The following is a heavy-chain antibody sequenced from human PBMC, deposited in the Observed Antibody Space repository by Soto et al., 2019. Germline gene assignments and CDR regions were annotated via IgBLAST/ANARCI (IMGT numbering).Heavy chain of an antibody. CDR3: ARDDSFYGEPGYGMNV. CDR1: GGTFSSYT. D-gene: IGHD4-17*01. CDR2: IIPILGIA. J-gene: IGHJ6*02. Sequence: SVKVSCKASGGTFSSYTISWVRQAPGQGLEWMGRIIPILGIANYAQKFQGRVTITADKSTSTAYMELSSLRSEDTAKFFCARDDSFYGEPGYGMNVWGQGTTVTVSS. V-gene: IGHV1-69*04.